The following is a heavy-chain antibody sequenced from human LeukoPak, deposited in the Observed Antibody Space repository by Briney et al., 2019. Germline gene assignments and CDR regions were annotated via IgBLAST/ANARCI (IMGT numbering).Heavy chain of an antibody. D-gene: IGHD6-13*01. Sequence: SETLSLTCTVSGGSISSYYWSWIRQPPGKGLEWIGYIYYSGSTNYNPSLKSRVTISVDTSKNQFSLKLSSVTAADTAVYYCARDRVGAAALPLNWFDPWGQGTLVTVSS. CDR3: ARDRVGAAALPLNWFDP. V-gene: IGHV4-59*01. J-gene: IGHJ5*02. CDR2: IYYSGST. CDR1: GGSISSYY.